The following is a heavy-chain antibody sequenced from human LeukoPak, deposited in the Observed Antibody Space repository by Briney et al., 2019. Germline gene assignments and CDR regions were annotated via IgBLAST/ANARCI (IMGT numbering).Heavy chain of an antibody. CDR2: INLDGIEN. Sequence: GGSLRLSCAASGFTLNNYRMAWVRQAPGKGLEWVANINLDGIENYYVDSVKGRFTISRDNVKNSLYLQMNSLRPEDTAVYYCVRDTAPPLTFDYWGRGNLVTASS. CDR1: GFTLNNYR. J-gene: IGHJ4*01. D-gene: IGHD1-20*01. V-gene: IGHV3-7*01. CDR3: VRDTAPPLTFDY.